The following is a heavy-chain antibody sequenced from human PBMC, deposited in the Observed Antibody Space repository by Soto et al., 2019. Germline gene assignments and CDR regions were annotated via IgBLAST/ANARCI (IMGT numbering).Heavy chain of an antibody. V-gene: IGHV3-53*01. CDR2: IYSGGST. Sequence: PGGSLRLSCAASGFTVSSNYMSWVRQAPGKWLEWVSVIYSGGSTYYADSVKGRFTISRDNSKNTLYLQMNSLRAEDTAVYYCARDRYSSSWYEYYYGMDVWGQGTTVTVSS. CDR3: ARDRYSSSWYEYYYGMDV. J-gene: IGHJ6*02. D-gene: IGHD6-13*01. CDR1: GFTVSSNY.